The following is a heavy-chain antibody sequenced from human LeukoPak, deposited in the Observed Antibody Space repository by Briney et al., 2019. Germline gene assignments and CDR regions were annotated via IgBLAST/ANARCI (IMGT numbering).Heavy chain of an antibody. CDR3: ARDPNTYYYGSGSYPDY. CDR1: GFTFGDYA. D-gene: IGHD3-10*01. V-gene: IGHV3-30-3*01. Sequence: PGGSLRLSCSASGFTFGDYAMSWVRQAPGKGLEWVAVISYDGSNKYYADSVKGRFTISRDNSKNTLYLQMNSLRAEDTAVYYCARDPNTYYYGSGSYPDYWGQGTLVTVSS. J-gene: IGHJ4*02. CDR2: ISYDGSNK.